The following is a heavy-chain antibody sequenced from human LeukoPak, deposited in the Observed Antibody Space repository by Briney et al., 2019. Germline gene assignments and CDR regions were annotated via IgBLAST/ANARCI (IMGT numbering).Heavy chain of an antibody. CDR1: GFAFSSYG. Sequence: PGRSLRLSCAASGFAFSSYGMHWVRQAPGKGLEWVAVIWYDGSNKYYADSVKGRFTISRDNSKNTLYLQMGSLRAEDMAVYYCARGSDYDILTGQDDGMDVWGQGTTVTVSS. J-gene: IGHJ6*02. D-gene: IGHD3-9*01. CDR3: ARGSDYDILTGQDDGMDV. V-gene: IGHV3-33*01. CDR2: IWYDGSNK.